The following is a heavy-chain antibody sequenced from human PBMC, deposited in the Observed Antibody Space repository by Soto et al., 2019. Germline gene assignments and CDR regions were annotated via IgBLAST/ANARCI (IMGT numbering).Heavy chain of an antibody. V-gene: IGHV4-59*01. D-gene: IGHD2-15*01. CDR2: IYYSGST. CDR1: GFSIRSYY. J-gene: IGHJ6*03. Sequence: SETLSLTCPVSGFSIRSYYWSWIRQPPGKGLEWIGYIYYSGSTNYNPSLKSRVTISVDTSKNQFSLKLSSVTAADTAVYYWAGGGDVYCSGGSCYSLAYYYYYMDVWGKGTTVTVSS. CDR3: AGGGDVYCSGGSCYSLAYYYYYMDV.